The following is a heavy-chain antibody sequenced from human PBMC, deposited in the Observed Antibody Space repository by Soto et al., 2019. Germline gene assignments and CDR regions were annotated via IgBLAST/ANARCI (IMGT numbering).Heavy chain of an antibody. CDR2: IKSKTDGGTT. V-gene: IGHV3-15*07. Sequence: EVQLVESGGGLVKPGGSLRLSCAASGSTFTNAWMNWVRQAPGKGLEWVGRIKSKTDGGTTDYVAAVKGRFTISRDYSKNTLYMQMNSLKTDDTGVYYWPYQELNWIPGYWGQGTLVTVSS. D-gene: IGHD1-1*01. CDR3: PYQELNWIPGY. CDR1: GSTFTNAW. J-gene: IGHJ4*02.